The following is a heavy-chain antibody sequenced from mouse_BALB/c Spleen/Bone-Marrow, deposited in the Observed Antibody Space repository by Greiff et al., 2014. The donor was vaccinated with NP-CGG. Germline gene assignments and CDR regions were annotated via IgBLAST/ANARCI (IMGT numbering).Heavy chain of an antibody. J-gene: IGHJ3*01. Sequence: LVESGAELVKPGASVKLSCTASGFNIKDTYMHWVKQRPEQGLEWIGRIDPANGNTKYDPKFQGKATITADTSSNTAYLQLSSLTSEDTAVYYCAAYYYDGSYGFAYWGQGTLVTVSA. D-gene: IGHD1-1*01. V-gene: IGHV14-3*02. CDR2: IDPANGNT. CDR3: AAYYYDGSYGFAY. CDR1: GFNIKDTY.